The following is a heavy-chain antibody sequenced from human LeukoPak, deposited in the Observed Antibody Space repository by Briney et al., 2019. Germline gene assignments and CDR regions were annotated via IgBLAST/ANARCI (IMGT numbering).Heavy chain of an antibody. Sequence: ASVKVSCKASGYTFTSYGISWVRRAPGQGLEWMGWISAYNGNTNYAQKLQGRVTMTTDTSTSTAYMELRSLRSDDTAVYYCARAWFGELSRYYYYYGMDVWGQGTTVTVSS. D-gene: IGHD3-10*01. J-gene: IGHJ6*02. CDR3: ARAWFGELSRYYYYYGMDV. V-gene: IGHV1-18*01. CDR1: GYTFTSYG. CDR2: ISAYNGNT.